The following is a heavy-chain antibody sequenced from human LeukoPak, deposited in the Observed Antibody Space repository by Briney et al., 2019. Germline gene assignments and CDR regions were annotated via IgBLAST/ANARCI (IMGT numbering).Heavy chain of an antibody. CDR1: GFDLHTYE. CDR2: ITISGHTK. Sequence: GGSLRLFCAASGFDLHTYEMNWVRQAPGKGLEWIADITISGHTKNYADSVKGRFTISRDSARTSLYLQMNSLRVEDTGVYFCARGDPHADLWGQGTLVTVSS. V-gene: IGHV3-48*03. CDR3: ARGDPHADL. J-gene: IGHJ5*02.